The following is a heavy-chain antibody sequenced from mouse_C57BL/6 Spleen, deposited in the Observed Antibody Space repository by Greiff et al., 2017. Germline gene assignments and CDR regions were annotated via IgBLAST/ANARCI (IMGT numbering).Heavy chain of an antibody. V-gene: IGHV2-6-1*01. CDR1: GFSLTSYG. CDR2: IWSDGST. CDR3: ARHGTLYAMDY. J-gene: IGHJ4*01. Sequence: QVQLQQSGPGLVAPSQSLSITCTVSGFSLTSYGVHWVRQPPGKGLEWLVVIWSDGSTTYNSALNSRLSISKDNSKSQVFLKMNSLQTDDAAMYYCARHGTLYAMDYWGQGTSVTVSS. D-gene: IGHD4-1*01.